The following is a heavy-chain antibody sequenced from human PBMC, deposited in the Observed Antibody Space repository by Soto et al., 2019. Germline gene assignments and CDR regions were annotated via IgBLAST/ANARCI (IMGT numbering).Heavy chain of an antibody. D-gene: IGHD3-10*01. J-gene: IGHJ4*02. V-gene: IGHV1-18*01. Sequence: QVQLVQSRAEVKKPGASVKVSCKASGYTFTSYGIGWVRQAPGQGLEWMGWISAYNGNMNYAQKLQGRVTMTTDTSTSTAYMELRSLRSDDTAVYYCAREGGEVWFGEFKEADYWGQGTLVTVSS. CDR1: GYTFTSYG. CDR3: AREGGEVWFGEFKEADY. CDR2: ISAYNGNM.